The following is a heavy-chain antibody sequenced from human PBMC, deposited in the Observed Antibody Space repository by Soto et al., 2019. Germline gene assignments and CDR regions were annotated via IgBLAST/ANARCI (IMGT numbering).Heavy chain of an antibody. J-gene: IGHJ5*02. V-gene: IGHV6-1*01. CDR1: GDSVSSNTAS. CDR2: TYFRSKWYN. Sequence: SQTLSLTCAISGDSVSSNTASWNWIRQSPSRGLEWLGRTYFRSKWYNDYAVSVKSRIIIDPDTSNNQFSLQLNSVTPEDTAVYFCAKGDNLGPKTGYAFDPWGQGIMVTVSS. D-gene: IGHD5-12*01. CDR3: AKGDNLGPKTGYAFDP.